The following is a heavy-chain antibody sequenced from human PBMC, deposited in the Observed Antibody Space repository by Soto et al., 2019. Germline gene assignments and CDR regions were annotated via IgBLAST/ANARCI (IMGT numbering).Heavy chain of an antibody. CDR3: ARDRDFWSGYQPTDY. V-gene: IGHV1-18*01. CDR2: ISAYNGNT. D-gene: IGHD3-3*01. CDR1: GYTFTSYG. J-gene: IGHJ4*02. Sequence: ASVKVSCKASGYTFTSYGISWVRQAPGQGLEWMGWISAYNGNTNYAQKLQGRVTMTTDTSTSTAYMELRSLRSDDTAVYYCARDRDFWSGYQPTDYWGQGTLVTVSS.